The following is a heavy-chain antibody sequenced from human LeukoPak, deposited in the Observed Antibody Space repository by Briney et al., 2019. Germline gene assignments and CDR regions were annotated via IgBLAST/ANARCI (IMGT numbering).Heavy chain of an antibody. Sequence: GGSLRLPCAASGFTFSSYAMHWARQAPGKGLEWVAVISYDGSNKYYADSVKGRFTISRDNSKNTLYLQMNSLRAEDTAVYYCARVNLYDSSGYYPIFDYWGQGTLVTVSS. J-gene: IGHJ4*02. D-gene: IGHD3-22*01. V-gene: IGHV3-30-3*01. CDR2: ISYDGSNK. CDR3: ARVNLYDSSGYYPIFDY. CDR1: GFTFSSYA.